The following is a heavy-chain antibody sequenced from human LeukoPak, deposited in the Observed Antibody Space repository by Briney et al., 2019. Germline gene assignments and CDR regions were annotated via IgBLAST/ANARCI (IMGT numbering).Heavy chain of an antibody. CDR1: GFTFSSYA. CDR3: AKTLLITGTTAASGGH. CDR2: ISGSGGGT. Sequence: GSLRLSCAASGFTFSSYAMSWVRQAPGKGLEWVSAISGSGGGTYYADSVKGRFTISRDNSKNTLYLQMNSLRAEDTAVYYCAKTLLITGTTAASGGHWGQGTLVTVSS. J-gene: IGHJ4*02. V-gene: IGHV3-23*01. D-gene: IGHD1-20*01.